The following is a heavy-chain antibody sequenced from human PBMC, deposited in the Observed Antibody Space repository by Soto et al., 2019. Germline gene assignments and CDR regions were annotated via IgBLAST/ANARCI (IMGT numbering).Heavy chain of an antibody. CDR1: GFTFSSYG. V-gene: IGHV3-33*01. J-gene: IGHJ4*02. D-gene: IGHD3-10*01. CDR2: IWYDGSNK. Sequence: QVQLVESGGGVVQPGRSLRLSCAASGFTFSSYGMHWVRQAPGKGLEWVAVIWYDGSNKYYADSVKGRFTISRDNSKNSLYLQMNSLRAEDTAVYYCARDRYYYVSGSYPLFDYWGQGTLVTVSS. CDR3: ARDRYYYVSGSYPLFDY.